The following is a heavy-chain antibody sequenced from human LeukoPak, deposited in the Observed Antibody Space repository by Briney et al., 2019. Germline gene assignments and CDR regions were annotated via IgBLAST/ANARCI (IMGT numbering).Heavy chain of an antibody. V-gene: IGHV6-1*01. CDR2: TYYRSKWYS. J-gene: IGHJ4*02. Sequence: SQTLSLTCAISGDSVSSNSAAWNRIRQSPSRGLEWLGRTYYRSKWYSDYGVSVRGRITINPDTSKNQFSLHLNSVTPEDTAVYYCARYTSAWVLDYWGQGTLVTVSS. CDR3: ARYTSAWVLDY. D-gene: IGHD6-25*01. CDR1: GDSVSSNSAA.